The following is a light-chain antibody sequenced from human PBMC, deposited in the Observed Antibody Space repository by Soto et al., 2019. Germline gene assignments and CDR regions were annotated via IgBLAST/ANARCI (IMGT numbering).Light chain of an antibody. CDR2: GAS. CDR3: QQYGSSGT. Sequence: DIVMTQSPATLSVAPGERVTFSCRASQGVSRKLAWYQHKPGQAPRLLIYGASIRATGIPERFSGGGSGTDFTLTITRLEPEDFAVYYCQQYGSSGTFGQGTKVDIK. J-gene: IGKJ1*01. CDR1: QGVSRK. V-gene: IGKV3-20*01.